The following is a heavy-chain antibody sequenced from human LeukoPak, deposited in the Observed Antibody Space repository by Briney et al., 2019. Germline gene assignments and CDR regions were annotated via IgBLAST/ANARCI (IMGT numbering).Heavy chain of an antibody. CDR2: INHSGST. Sequence: SETLSLTCAVYGGSFSGYYWSWIRQPPGKGLEWIGEINHSGSTNYNPSLKSRVTISVDTSKNQFSLKLASVTAADTAVYYCAKSNGYGLVDIWGQGTLVTVSS. D-gene: IGHD3-10*01. J-gene: IGHJ3*02. V-gene: IGHV4-34*01. CDR1: GGSFSGYY. CDR3: AKSNGYGLVDI.